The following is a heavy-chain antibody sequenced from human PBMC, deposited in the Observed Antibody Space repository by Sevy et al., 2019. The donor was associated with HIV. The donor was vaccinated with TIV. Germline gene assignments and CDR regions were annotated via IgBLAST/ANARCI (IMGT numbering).Heavy chain of an antibody. J-gene: IGHJ4*02. D-gene: IGHD6-6*01. CDR1: GFTFSSYA. Sequence: GGSLRLSCSASGFTFSSYAMHWVRQAPGKGLEYVSAISSNGGSTYYADSVKGRFTISRDNSKNTLYLQMSSLRAEDTDVYYCVKEAPPYSSSFPFDYWGQGTLVTVSS. CDR2: ISSNGGST. CDR3: VKEAPPYSSSFPFDY. V-gene: IGHV3-64D*06.